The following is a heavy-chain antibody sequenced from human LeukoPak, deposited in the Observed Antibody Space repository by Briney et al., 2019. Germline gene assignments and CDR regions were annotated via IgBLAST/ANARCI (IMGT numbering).Heavy chain of an antibody. CDR2: IYHSGST. CDR1: GGSISSGGYS. CDR3: ARGQSADP. J-gene: IGHJ5*02. V-gene: IGHV4-30-2*01. Sequence: PSETLSLTCAVSGGSISSGGYSWSLIRQPPGKCLEWIGYIYHSGSTYYNPSLKSRVTISVDRSKNQFSLKLSSVTAADTAVYYCARGQSADPWGQGTLVTVSS. D-gene: IGHD5-24*01.